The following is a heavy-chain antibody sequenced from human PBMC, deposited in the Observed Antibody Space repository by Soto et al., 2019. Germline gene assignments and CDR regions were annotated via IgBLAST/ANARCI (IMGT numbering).Heavy chain of an antibody. D-gene: IGHD6-13*01. J-gene: IGHJ5*02. CDR3: ARHQGVIAAAEVDWFDP. Sequence: SETLSLTCTVSGGSISSSSYYWGWIRQPPGKGLEWIGSIYYSGSTYYNPSLKSRATISVDTSKIQFSLMLSSVTAADTAVYYCARHQGVIAAAEVDWFDPWGQGTLVTVS. CDR1: GGSISSSSYY. V-gene: IGHV4-39*01. CDR2: IYYSGST.